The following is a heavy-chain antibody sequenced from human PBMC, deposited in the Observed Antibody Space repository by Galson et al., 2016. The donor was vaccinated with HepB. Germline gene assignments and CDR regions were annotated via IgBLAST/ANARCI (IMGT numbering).Heavy chain of an antibody. D-gene: IGHD3-22*01. Sequence: SVKVSCKASNYTFTSYGISWVRQAPGQGLEWMGWISTYNGNTNYVQKFQGRVTMTTVTSTSTADMERRSLRSDDTAVYFCARDYYDNSGYYYGWDWGQGTLVTVSS. J-gene: IGHJ4*02. CDR3: ARDYYDNSGYYYGWD. CDR1: NYTFTSYG. V-gene: IGHV1-18*01. CDR2: ISTYNGNT.